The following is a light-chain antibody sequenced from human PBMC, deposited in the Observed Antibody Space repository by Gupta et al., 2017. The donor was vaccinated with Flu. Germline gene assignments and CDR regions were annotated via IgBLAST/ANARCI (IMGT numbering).Light chain of an antibody. Sequence: EIVMTQSPGTLSVSPGDGATLSCRASQSARIYLAWYQQKPGQAPRLLLYGSSSSSTGIPATFNGSGSSTAFTLTITNLLSPDFAVSYCQQESKWPITFGGGTKVEIK. CDR3: QQESKWPIT. V-gene: IGKV3-15*01. CDR1: QSARIY. J-gene: IGKJ4*01. CDR2: GSS.